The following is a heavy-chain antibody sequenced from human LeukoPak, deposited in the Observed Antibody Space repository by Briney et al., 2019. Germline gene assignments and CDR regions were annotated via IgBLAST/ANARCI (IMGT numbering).Heavy chain of an antibody. CDR2: INPNSGGT. CDR3: ASSITMIVVVTPAPNFDY. Sequence: ASVKVSCKASGYTFTGYYMHWVRQAPGQGLEWMGWINPNSGGTNYAQKFQGRVSMTRDTSISTAYMELSRLRSDDTAVYYCASSITMIVVVTPAPNFDYWGQGTLVTVSS. CDR1: GYTFTGYY. D-gene: IGHD3-22*01. J-gene: IGHJ4*02. V-gene: IGHV1-2*02.